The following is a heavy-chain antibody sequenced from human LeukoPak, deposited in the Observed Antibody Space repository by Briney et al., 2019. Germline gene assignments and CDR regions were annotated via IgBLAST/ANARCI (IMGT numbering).Heavy chain of an antibody. CDR3: ARETVLRVNL. CDR2: IYTSGST. Sequence: KTSQTLSLTCTVSGGSISSGSYYWSWIRQPAGKGLEWIGRIYTSGSTNYNPSLKSRVTISVDTSKNQFSLKLSSVTAADTAVYYCARETVLRVNLWGQGTLVTVSS. J-gene: IGHJ5*02. CDR1: GGSISSGSYY. D-gene: IGHD3-9*01. V-gene: IGHV4-61*02.